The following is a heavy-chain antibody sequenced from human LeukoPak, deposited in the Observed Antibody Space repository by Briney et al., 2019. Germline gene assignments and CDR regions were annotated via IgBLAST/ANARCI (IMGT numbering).Heavy chain of an antibody. V-gene: IGHV1-18*01. CDR3: ARDFGDINYYDSSGYYKSLDY. CDR2: SSAYNGNT. CDR1: GYTFTSYG. D-gene: IGHD3-22*01. J-gene: IGHJ4*02. Sequence: ASVKVSCKASGYTFTSYGISWVRQALGQGLEWMGWSSAYNGNTNYAQKLQGRVTMTTDTSTSTAYMELRSLRSDDTAVYYCARDFGDINYYDSSGYYKSLDYWGQGTLVTVSS.